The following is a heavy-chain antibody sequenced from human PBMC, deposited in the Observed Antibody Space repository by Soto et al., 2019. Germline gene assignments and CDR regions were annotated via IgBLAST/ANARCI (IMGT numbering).Heavy chain of an antibody. CDR1: GGSISSYY. V-gene: IGHV4-59*08. Sequence: SETLSLTCTVSGGSISSYYWSWIRQPPGKGLEWIGYIYYSGSTNYNPSLKSRVTISVDTSKNQFSRKLSSVTAADTAVYYCARHTETIDPNDYGDYGGVGAFDIWGQGTMVTVSS. CDR3: ARHTETIDPNDYGDYGGVGAFDI. CDR2: IYYSGST. D-gene: IGHD4-17*01. J-gene: IGHJ3*02.